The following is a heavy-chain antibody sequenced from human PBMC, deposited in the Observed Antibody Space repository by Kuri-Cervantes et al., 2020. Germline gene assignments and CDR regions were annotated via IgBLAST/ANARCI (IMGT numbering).Heavy chain of an antibody. J-gene: IGHJ4*02. V-gene: IGHV3-9*01. CDR1: GFTFDDYG. CDR3: ARDPRTMTY. Sequence: GGSLRLSCAASGFTFDDYGMHWVRQAPGKGLEWVSGISWNSGSIGYADSVKGRFTISRDNADNSLFLQMNSLRAEDTAVYYCARDPRTMTYWGQGTLVTVSS. CDR2: ISWNSGSI. D-gene: IGHD2-21*02.